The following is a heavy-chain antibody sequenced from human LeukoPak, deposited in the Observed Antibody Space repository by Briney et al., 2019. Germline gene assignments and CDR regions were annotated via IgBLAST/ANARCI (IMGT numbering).Heavy chain of an antibody. V-gene: IGHV4-39*07. CDR2: IYYSGST. CDR3: ARVWRYYDFWSELRVHQLFDY. D-gene: IGHD3-3*01. CDR1: GGSISSSSYY. Sequence: SETLSLTCTVSGGSISSSSYYWGWIRQPPGKGLEWIGSIYYSGSTYYNPSLKSRVTISVDTSKNQFSLKLSSVTAADTAVYYCARVWRYYDFWSELRVHQLFDYWGQGPRSPSPQ. J-gene: IGHJ4*02.